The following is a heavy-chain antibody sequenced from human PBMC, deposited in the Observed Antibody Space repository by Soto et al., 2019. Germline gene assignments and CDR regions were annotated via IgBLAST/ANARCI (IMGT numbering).Heavy chain of an antibody. CDR2: FDPEDGET. Sequence: GAFMKVCCQSSGYTLTGLSLHLVRNAPGKGLEWMGGFDPEDGETIYAQKFQGRVTMTEDTSTDTAYMELSSLRSEDTAVYYCASFTDYYYYGMDVWGQGTTVTVSS. D-gene: IGHD3-16*01. V-gene: IGHV1-24*01. CDR1: GYTLTGLS. CDR3: ASFTDYYYYGMDV. J-gene: IGHJ6*02.